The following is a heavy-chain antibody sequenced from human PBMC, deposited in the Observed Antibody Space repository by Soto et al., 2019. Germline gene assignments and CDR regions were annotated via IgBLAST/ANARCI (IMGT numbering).Heavy chain of an antibody. Sequence: SETLSLTCAVYGGSFSGYYWSWIRQPPGKGLEWIGEINHSGSTNYNPSLKSRVTISVDTSKNQFSLKLSSVTAADTAVYYCARVREWLRLRANWFDPWGQGTLVTVSS. CDR1: GGSFSGYY. V-gene: IGHV4-34*01. D-gene: IGHD5-12*01. J-gene: IGHJ5*02. CDR2: INHSGST. CDR3: ARVREWLRLRANWFDP.